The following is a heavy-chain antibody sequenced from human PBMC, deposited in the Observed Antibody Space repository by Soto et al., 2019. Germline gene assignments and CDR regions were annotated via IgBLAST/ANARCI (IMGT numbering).Heavy chain of an antibody. CDR1: GGSISSGGYY. CDR2: IYYSGST. D-gene: IGHD3-22*01. V-gene: IGHV4-31*03. CDR3: AREYYYDSSGFDY. J-gene: IGHJ4*02. Sequence: SETLSLTCTVSGGSISSGGYYWTWIRQHPQKGLEWIGHIYYSGSTYYNPSLKSRVTVSVDTSKNQFSLKLGSVTAADTAVYYCAREYYYDSSGFDYWGQGTLVTVSS.